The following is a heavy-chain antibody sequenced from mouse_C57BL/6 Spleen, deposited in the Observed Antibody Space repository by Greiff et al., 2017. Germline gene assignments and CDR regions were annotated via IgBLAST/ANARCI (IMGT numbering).Heavy chain of an antibody. CDR2: IDPSDSYT. D-gene: IGHD2-5*01. Sequence: QVQLQQPGAELVRPGTSVKLSCKASGYTFTSYWMHWVKQRPGQGLEWIGVIDPSDSYTNYNQKFKGKATLTVDTSSSTAYMQLSSLTSEDSAVYYCARDEYISNYGYFDYWGQGTTLTVSS. CDR3: ARDEYISNYGYFDY. J-gene: IGHJ2*01. V-gene: IGHV1-59*01. CDR1: GYTFTSYW.